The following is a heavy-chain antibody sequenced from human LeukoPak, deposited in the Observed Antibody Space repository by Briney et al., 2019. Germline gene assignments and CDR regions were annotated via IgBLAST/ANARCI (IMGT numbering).Heavy chain of an antibody. J-gene: IGHJ4*02. CDR2: ISSSSSYI. D-gene: IGHD2-15*01. V-gene: IGHV3-21*01. Sequence: PGGSLRLSCAASGFTFSSDSMNWVRQAPGKGLEWVSSISSSSSYIYYADSVKGRFTISRDNAKNSLYLQMNSLRAEDTAVYYCARDGRGYCSGGSCFDDYWGQGTLVTVSS. CDR3: ARDGRGYCSGGSCFDDY. CDR1: GFTFSSDS.